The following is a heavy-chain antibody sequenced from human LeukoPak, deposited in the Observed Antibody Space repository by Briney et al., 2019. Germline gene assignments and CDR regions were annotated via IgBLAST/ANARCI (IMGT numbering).Heavy chain of an antibody. V-gene: IGHV4-31*03. J-gene: IGHJ6*03. CDR2: IYYSGST. CDR3: ARVRGGDWYYYYYYMDV. D-gene: IGHD2-21*02. Sequence: SQTLSLTCTVSGGSISSGGYYWSWIRQHPGKGLEWIGYIYYSGSTYYNPSLKGRVTISVDTSKNQFSLKLSSVTAADTAVYYCARVRGGDWYYYYYYMDVWGKGTTVTVSS. CDR1: GGSISSGGYY.